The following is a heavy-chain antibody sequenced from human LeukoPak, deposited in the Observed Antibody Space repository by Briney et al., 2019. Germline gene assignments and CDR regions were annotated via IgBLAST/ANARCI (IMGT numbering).Heavy chain of an antibody. CDR1: GYSFTTYW. Sequence: GESLKISCRVSGYSFTTYWISWVRQMPGKGLEWMGRIDPSDSYSNYSPSFQGHVPISVDKSISTAYLQWSSLKASDTAMYYCARQANWPDYWGQGTLVTVSS. CDR2: IDPSDSYS. CDR3: ARQANWPDY. V-gene: IGHV5-10-1*01. D-gene: IGHD1-1*01. J-gene: IGHJ4*02.